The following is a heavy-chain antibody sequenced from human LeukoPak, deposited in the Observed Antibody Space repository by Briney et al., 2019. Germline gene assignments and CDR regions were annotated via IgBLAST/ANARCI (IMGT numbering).Heavy chain of an antibody. CDR2: IYYSGST. CDR1: GGSIRMGGYY. D-gene: IGHD3-22*01. V-gene: IGHV4-31*03. Sequence: SQTLSLTCTVSGGSIRMGGYYWSWIRQHPGKGLEWIGFIYYSGSTDYSPSLKSRLTISVDTSKNQFSLRLNSVTAADTAVYYCARGRYYYDSSGHFDYWGQGTLVTVSS. CDR3: ARGRYYYDSSGHFDY. J-gene: IGHJ4*02.